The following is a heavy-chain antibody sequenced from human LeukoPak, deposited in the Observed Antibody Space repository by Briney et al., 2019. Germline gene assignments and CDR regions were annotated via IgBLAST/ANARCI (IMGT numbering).Heavy chain of an antibody. D-gene: IGHD3-10*01. CDR2: INHSGST. Sequence: PSETLSLTCAVYGGSFSGYYWSWIRQPPGKGLEWIGEINHSGSTNYNPSLKSRVTISVDTSKNQFSLKLSSVTAADTAVYYCARDRSYNLRVVDYWGQGTLVTVSS. V-gene: IGHV4-34*01. CDR3: ARDRSYNLRVVDY. CDR1: GGSFSGYY. J-gene: IGHJ4*02.